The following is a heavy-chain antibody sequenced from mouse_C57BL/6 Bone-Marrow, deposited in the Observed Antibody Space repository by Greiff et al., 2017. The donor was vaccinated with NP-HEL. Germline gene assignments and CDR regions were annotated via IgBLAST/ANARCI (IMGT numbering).Heavy chain of an antibody. V-gene: IGHV1-69*01. CDR1: GYTFTSYW. CDR2: IDPSDSYT. Sequence: VQLQQPGAELVMPGASVKLSCKASGYTFTSYWMHWVKQRPGQGLEWIGEIDPSDSYTNYNQKVKGKSTLTVDKSSSTAYMQLSSLTSEDSAVYYCARSPYSNYLYYFDYWGQGTTLTVSS. J-gene: IGHJ2*01. D-gene: IGHD2-5*01. CDR3: ARSPYSNYLYYFDY.